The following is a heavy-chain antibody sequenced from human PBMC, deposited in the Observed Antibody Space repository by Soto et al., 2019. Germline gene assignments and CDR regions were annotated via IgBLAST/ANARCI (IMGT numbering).Heavy chain of an antibody. CDR3: ARDSSHCGGDCSPPPDYYYYYMDV. J-gene: IGHJ6*03. CDR1: GGTFSSYT. D-gene: IGHD2-21*01. CDR2: IIPNLGIA. Sequence: SVKVSCKASGGTFSSYTISWVRQAPGQGLEWMGRIIPNLGIANYAQKFQGRVTITADKSTSTAYMELSSLRSEDTAVYYCARDSSHCGGDCSPPPDYYYYYMDVWGKGTTVTVSS. V-gene: IGHV1-69*04.